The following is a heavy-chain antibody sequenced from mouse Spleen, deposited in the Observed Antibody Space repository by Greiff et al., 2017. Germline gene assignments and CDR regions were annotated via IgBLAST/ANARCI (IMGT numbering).Heavy chain of an antibody. V-gene: IGHV5-9-3*01. D-gene: IGHD1-1*01. CDR3: ARQTTNYFDY. CDR2: ISSGGSYT. J-gene: IGHJ2*01. Sequence: EVKLMESGGGLVKPGGSLKLSCAASGFTFSSYAMSWVRQTPEKRLEWVATISSGGSYTYYPDSVKGRFTISRDNAKNTLYLQMSSLRSEDTAMYYCARQTTNYFDYWGQGTTLTVSS. CDR1: GFTFSSYA.